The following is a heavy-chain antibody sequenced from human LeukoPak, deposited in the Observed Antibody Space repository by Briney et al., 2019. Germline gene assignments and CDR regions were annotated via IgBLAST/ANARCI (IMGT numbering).Heavy chain of an antibody. CDR1: GGSISSYY. Sequence: SETLSLTCTVSGGSISSYYWSWIRQPPGKGLEWIGYIYYSGSTNYNPSLKSRVTISVDTSKNQFSLKLSSVTAADTAVYYCARVRGPLLRFGELFNWGQGTLVTVSS. CDR2: IYYSGST. CDR3: ARVRGPLLRFGELFN. D-gene: IGHD3-10*01. J-gene: IGHJ4*02. V-gene: IGHV4-59*01.